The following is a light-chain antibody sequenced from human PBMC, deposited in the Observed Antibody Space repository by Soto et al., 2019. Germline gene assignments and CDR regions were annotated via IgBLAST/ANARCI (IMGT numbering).Light chain of an antibody. CDR1: SSDVGSYNR. J-gene: IGLJ1*01. CDR2: EVS. CDR3: SSYTSSSTYV. Sequence: QPDLTQPPSVSGSPGQSVTISCTGTSSDVGSYNRVCWYQQPPGTAPKLMIYEVSNRPSGVPDRFSASKSGNTASLTISGLQAEDEADYYCSSYTSSSTYVFGTGTKVTVL. V-gene: IGLV2-18*02.